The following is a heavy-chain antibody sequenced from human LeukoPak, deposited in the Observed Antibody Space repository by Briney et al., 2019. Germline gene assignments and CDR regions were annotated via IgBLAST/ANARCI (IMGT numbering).Heavy chain of an antibody. V-gene: IGHV1-69*13. Sequence: SVKVSCKAFGGTFSSYAISWVRQAPGQGLEWMGGIIPIFGTANYAQKFQGRVTITADESTSTAYTELSSLRSEDTAVYYCARDRDGSSGYYSHFNYWGQGTLVTVSS. J-gene: IGHJ4*02. D-gene: IGHD3-22*01. CDR3: ARDRDGSSGYYSHFNY. CDR2: IIPIFGTA. CDR1: GGTFSSYA.